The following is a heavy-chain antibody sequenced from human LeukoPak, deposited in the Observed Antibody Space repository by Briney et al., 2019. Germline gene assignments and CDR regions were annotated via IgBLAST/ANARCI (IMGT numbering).Heavy chain of an antibody. Sequence: GGSLRLSCAASEFTFSKYWMSWVRQAPGKGLEWVGNIKQDGSEKFYVDSVRGRFTISRDNTKNSLYLQMDSVRVEDTAVYYCAGGSGWTTTYRGQGTLVTVSS. D-gene: IGHD3-22*01. J-gene: IGHJ4*02. CDR1: EFTFSKYW. V-gene: IGHV3-7*04. CDR3: AGGSGWTTTY. CDR2: IKQDGSEK.